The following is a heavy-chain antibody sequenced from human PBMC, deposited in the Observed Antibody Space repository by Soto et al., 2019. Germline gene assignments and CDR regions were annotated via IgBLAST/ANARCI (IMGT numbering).Heavy chain of an antibody. J-gene: IGHJ4*02. CDR2: IIPIFGTA. V-gene: IGHV1-69*06. D-gene: IGHD1-26*01. CDR1: GGTFISYS. Sequence: QVQLVQSGAEVKKPWSSVKVSWHASGGTFISYSINWVRQAPGQGLEWMGEIIPIFGTANYEQKFQGRVTSTADKSTSTAYMELSSLSSEDTAGYYCARDVGSHSGGIDYLGQGTLVTVSS. CDR3: ARDVGSHSGGIDY.